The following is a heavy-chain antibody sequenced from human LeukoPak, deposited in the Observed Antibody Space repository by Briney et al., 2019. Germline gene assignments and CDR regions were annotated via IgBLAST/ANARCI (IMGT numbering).Heavy chain of an antibody. CDR3: ARDVGPGQWDWFDP. CDR2: IYASGNT. V-gene: IGHV4-4*07. Sequence: SETLSFTCTVSGGSISTYYWSLIRQPAGKGLEWIGRIYASGNTNYNPSLKSRVTMSLDTSKNQFSLRLTSVTAADTAVYYCARDVGPGQWDWFDPWGQGTLVTVSS. D-gene: IGHD1-26*01. CDR1: GGSISTYY. J-gene: IGHJ5*02.